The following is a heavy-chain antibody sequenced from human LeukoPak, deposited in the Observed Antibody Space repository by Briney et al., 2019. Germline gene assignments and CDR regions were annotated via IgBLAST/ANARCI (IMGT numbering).Heavy chain of an antibody. CDR1: GGTFSSYA. V-gene: IGHV1-69*13. CDR2: IIPIFGTA. Sequence: SVKVSCKASGGTFSSYAISWVRQAPGQGLEWMGGIIPIFGTANYAQKFQGRVTITADESTSTAYMELSSLRSEDTAVYYCATSYGSELPFDYWGQGTLVTVSS. J-gene: IGHJ4*02. CDR3: ATSYGSELPFDY. D-gene: IGHD3-10*01.